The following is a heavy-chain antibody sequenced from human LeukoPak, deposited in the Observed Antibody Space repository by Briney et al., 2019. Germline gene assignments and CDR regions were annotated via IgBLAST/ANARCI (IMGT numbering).Heavy chain of an antibody. CDR1: GFSFSTFW. V-gene: IGHV3-7*04. CDR3: AGGVSY. J-gene: IGHJ4*02. Sequence: GGSLRLSCTASGFSFSTFWMNWVRQAPGKGLEWVANIKHDGSVKYYVDSVKGRFTISRDNAMQSLYLQMNSLKAEDTAVYYCAGGVSYWGRGTLVTVSS. CDR2: IKHDGSVK.